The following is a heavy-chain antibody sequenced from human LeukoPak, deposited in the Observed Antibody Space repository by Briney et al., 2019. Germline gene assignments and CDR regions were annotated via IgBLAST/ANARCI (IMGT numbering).Heavy chain of an antibody. CDR2: ISTYNGNT. D-gene: IGHD4-23*01. CDR1: GYTFTSYG. CDR3: ARQYGDNSGSLDH. Sequence: GASVKVSCKASGYTFTSYGISWVRQAPGQGLEWMGWISTYNGNTIAQKFQGRVTLTTDTSTSTAYMDLRSLKSDDTAVYYCARQYGDNSGSLDHWGQGTLVTVSS. J-gene: IGHJ4*02. V-gene: IGHV1-18*01.